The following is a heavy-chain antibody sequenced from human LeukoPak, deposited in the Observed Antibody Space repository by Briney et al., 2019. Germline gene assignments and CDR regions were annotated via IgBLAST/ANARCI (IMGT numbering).Heavy chain of an antibody. V-gene: IGHV1-3*03. CDR3: AGGRAVFSSGVGTGWFDP. J-gene: IGHJ5*02. D-gene: IGHD6-19*01. Sequence: GASVKVSCKASGYTFTSYAMHWVRQAPGQRLEWMGWINAGNGNTKYSQEFQGRVTITRDTSASTAYMELSSLRSEDTAVYYCAGGRAVFSSGVGTGWFDPWGQGTLVTVSS. CDR1: GYTFTSYA. CDR2: INAGNGNT.